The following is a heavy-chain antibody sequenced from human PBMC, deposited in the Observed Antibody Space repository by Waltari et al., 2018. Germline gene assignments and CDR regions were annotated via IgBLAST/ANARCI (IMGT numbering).Heavy chain of an antibody. CDR3: ARGGQEVVAAVYYFDY. V-gene: IGHV3-23*03. D-gene: IGHD2-15*01. CDR2: IYSGGST. CDR1: GFTFSSYA. J-gene: IGHJ4*02. Sequence: VQLLESGGGLVQPGGSLRLSCAASGFTFSSYAMSWVRQAPGKGLEWVSVIYSGGSTYYSDAVKGRFTISRDNSKNTLYLQMNSLRSEDTAVYYCARGGQEVVAAVYYFDYWGQGTLVTVSS.